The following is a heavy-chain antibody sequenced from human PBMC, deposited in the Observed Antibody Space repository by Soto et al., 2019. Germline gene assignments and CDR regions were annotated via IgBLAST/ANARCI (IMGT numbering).Heavy chain of an antibody. CDR2: INPNSGNP. Sequence: QVQLVQSGAEVKKPGASVKVSCKASGYIFTTSDFNWVRQATGQGLEYLGWINPNSGNPGYVQKFQGRVTRTRNTSRNTAYMELNSQRTEDTAVYYGARGIKYGDYTRWCDPWGQGTLVTVSS. CDR1: GYIFTTSD. D-gene: IGHD4-17*01. V-gene: IGHV1-8*01. CDR3: ARGIKYGDYTRWCDP. J-gene: IGHJ5*02.